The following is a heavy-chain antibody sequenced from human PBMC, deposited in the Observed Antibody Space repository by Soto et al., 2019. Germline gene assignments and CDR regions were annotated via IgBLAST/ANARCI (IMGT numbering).Heavy chain of an antibody. Sequence: GGSLRLSCAASGFTFRTYAMHWVRQAPGKGLEWVAVISYDGSNKYYADSLKGRFTISRDNSKNTLYLQMNSLRAEDTAVYYCAREVGRSSYGMDVWGQGTTVTVSS. V-gene: IGHV3-30-3*01. J-gene: IGHJ6*02. D-gene: IGHD6-13*01. CDR3: AREVGRSSYGMDV. CDR2: ISYDGSNK. CDR1: GFTFRTYA.